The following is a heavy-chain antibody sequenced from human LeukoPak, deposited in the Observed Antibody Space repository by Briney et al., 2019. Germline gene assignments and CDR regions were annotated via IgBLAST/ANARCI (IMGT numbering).Heavy chain of an antibody. CDR2: INPNSGGT. V-gene: IGHV1-2*02. J-gene: IGHJ6*03. CDR1: GYTFTSYD. D-gene: IGHD2-2*01. Sequence: ASVKVSCKASGYTFTSYDINWVRQAPGQGLEWMGWINPNSGGTNYAQKFQGRVTMTRDTSISTAYMELSRLRSDDTAVYYCARGDIVVVPAAPYYYYYYMDVWGKGTTVTVSS. CDR3: ARGDIVVVPAAPYYYYYYMDV.